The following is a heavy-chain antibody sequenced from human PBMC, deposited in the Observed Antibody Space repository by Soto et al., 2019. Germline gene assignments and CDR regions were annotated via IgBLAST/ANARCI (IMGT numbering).Heavy chain of an antibody. V-gene: IGHV1-3*01. CDR1: GYTFTNYA. J-gene: IGHJ3*02. Sequence: ASVKVSCKASGYTFTNYAMHWVRQAPEQSLEWMGWISPGNDNTKYSQKFQGRVTITIDTSASTAYMELSSLRSEDTAVYYCARANGAFDIWGQGTMVTVSS. CDR2: ISPGNDNT. CDR3: ARANGAFDI. D-gene: IGHD2-8*01.